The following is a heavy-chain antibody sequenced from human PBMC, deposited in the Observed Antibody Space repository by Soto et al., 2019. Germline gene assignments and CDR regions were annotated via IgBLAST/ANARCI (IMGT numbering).Heavy chain of an antibody. CDR1: TYTFTSFG. CDR3: ARSGATRPVYYHGMDV. CDR2: ISGYNGHT. D-gene: IGHD1-26*01. V-gene: IGHV1-18*04. Sequence: ASVKVSCKASTYTFTSFGISWLRQAPGQGLEWMGWISGYNGHTNFAQELQGRLTMTTDTPTNTAYMELRSLTSDDTAVYYCARSGATRPVYYHGMDVWGQGTTVTVSS. J-gene: IGHJ6*02.